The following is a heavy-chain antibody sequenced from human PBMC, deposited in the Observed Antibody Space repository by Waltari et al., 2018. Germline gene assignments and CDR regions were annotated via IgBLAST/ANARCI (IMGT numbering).Heavy chain of an antibody. D-gene: IGHD2-2*01. CDR3: AKDRTPARARPYYFDY. CDR1: GFTFRSYA. J-gene: IGHJ4*02. V-gene: IGHV3-23*04. Sequence: EVQLVESGGGLVQPGGSLRLSCAASGFTFRSYAMSWVRQAPGKGLEWVSAISGSGGSTYYADSVKGRFTISRDNSKNTLYLQMNSLRAEDTAVYYCAKDRTPARARPYYFDYWGQGTLVTVSS. CDR2: ISGSGGST.